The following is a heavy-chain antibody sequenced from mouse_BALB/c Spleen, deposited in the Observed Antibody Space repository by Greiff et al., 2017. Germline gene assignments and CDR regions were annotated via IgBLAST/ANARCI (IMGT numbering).Heavy chain of an antibody. D-gene: IGHD2-2*01. CDR1: GYTFTDYA. CDR3: ARKRTYGYDYAMDY. CDR2: ISTYYGDA. J-gene: IGHJ4*01. Sequence: QVQLKQSGAELVRPGVSVKISCKGSGYTFTDYAMHWVKQSHAKSLEWIGVISTYYGDASYNQKFKGKATMTVDKSSSTAYMELARLTSEDSAIYYCARKRTYGYDYAMDYWGQGTSVTVSS. V-gene: IGHV1S137*01.